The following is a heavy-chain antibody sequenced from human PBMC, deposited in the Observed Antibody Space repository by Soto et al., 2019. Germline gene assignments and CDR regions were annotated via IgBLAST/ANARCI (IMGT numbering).Heavy chain of an antibody. V-gene: IGHV1-58*01. CDR3: AADPPVLRYSSGWSLHY. J-gene: IGHJ4*02. Sequence: QMQLVQSGPEVKKPGTSVKVSCKASGFTFTSSAVQWVRQARGQGLEGIGWIVVGSGNTNYEQKFQERVTITGDMSTSKAHMELSSLRSEDTAVYYCAADPPVLRYSSGWSLHYWGQGTLVTVSS. D-gene: IGHD6-19*01. CDR2: IVVGSGNT. CDR1: GFTFTSSA.